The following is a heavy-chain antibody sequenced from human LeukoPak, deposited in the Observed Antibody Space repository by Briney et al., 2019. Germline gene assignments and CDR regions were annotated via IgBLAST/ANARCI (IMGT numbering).Heavy chain of an antibody. J-gene: IGHJ4*02. CDR2: INPSGGST. D-gene: IGHD3-22*01. Sequence: ASVKVSCKASGYTFTSYYMHWVRQAPGQGLEWMGIINPSGGSTSYAQKFQGGVTMTRDTSTSTVYMELSSLRSEDTAVYYCARFFGSSVYDSSGYYYFDYWGQGTLVTVSS. CDR3: ARFFGSSVYDSSGYYYFDY. CDR1: GYTFTSYY. V-gene: IGHV1-46*03.